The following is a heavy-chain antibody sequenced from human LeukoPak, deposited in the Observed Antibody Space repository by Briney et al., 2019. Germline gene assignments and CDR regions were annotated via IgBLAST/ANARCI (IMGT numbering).Heavy chain of an antibody. V-gene: IGHV3-30-3*01. CDR2: ISYDGSNK. J-gene: IGHJ4*02. D-gene: IGHD3-10*01. CDR1: GFTFSSYA. Sequence: GGSLRLSCAASGFTFSSYAMHWVRQAPGKGLEWVAVISYDGSNKYYADSVKGRYTISRDNSKNTLYLQMNSLRAEDTAVYYCARDDGSGSYSLDYWGQGTLVTVSS. CDR3: ARDDGSGSYSLDY.